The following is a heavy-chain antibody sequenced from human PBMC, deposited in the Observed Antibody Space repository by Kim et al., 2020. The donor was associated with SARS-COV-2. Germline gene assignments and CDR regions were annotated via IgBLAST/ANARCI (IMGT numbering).Heavy chain of an antibody. V-gene: IGHV3-30*07. Sequence: KGRLTISRDNSKNTLYLQMNSLRAEDTAVYYCARDQESGWYSYYYYGMDVWGQGTTVTVSS. D-gene: IGHD6-19*01. CDR3: ARDQESGWYSYYYYGMDV. J-gene: IGHJ6*02.